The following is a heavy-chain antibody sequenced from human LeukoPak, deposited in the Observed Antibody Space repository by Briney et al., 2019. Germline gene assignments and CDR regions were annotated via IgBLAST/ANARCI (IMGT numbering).Heavy chain of an antibody. V-gene: IGHV3-48*03. CDR1: GFTFSSYE. CDR3: AREMATITSEFDY. D-gene: IGHD5-24*01. Sequence: GGSLRLSCAASGFTFSSYEMNWVRQAPGKGLEWVSYISSSGSTIYYADSVKGRFTISRDNAKNSLYLQMNSLRAEDTAVYYCAREMATITSEFDYWGQRTLVTASS. J-gene: IGHJ4*02. CDR2: ISSSGSTI.